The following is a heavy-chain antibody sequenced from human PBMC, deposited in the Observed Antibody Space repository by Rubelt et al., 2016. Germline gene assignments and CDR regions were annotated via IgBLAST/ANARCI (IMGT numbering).Heavy chain of an antibody. Sequence: QVQLVQSGAEVRKPGASVRLSCQASAYTFKTYYIHWVRQAPGHGLEWMGWIIPHSGGTNYAQKFQGRVTMTRDTSIRTADMWLSRLRSDDTAVYYCARGFEGGASDYWGQGTLVTVSS. V-gene: IGHV1-2*02. CDR2: IIPHSGGT. CDR3: ARGFEGGASDY. CDR1: AYTFKTYY. J-gene: IGHJ4*02. D-gene: IGHD4/OR15-4a*01.